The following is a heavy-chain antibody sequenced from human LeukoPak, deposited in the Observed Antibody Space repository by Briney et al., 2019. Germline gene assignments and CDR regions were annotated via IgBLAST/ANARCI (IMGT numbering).Heavy chain of an antibody. CDR3: AKDRGEYSSSWYRDY. D-gene: IGHD6-13*01. V-gene: IGHV3-23*01. CDR2: ISGSGGST. CDR1: GFTFSSYA. J-gene: IGHJ4*02. Sequence: PGGSLRLSCAASGFTFSSYAMSWVRQAPGKGLEWVSAISGSGGSTYYADSVKVRFTISRDNSKNTLYLQMNSLRAEDTAVYYCAKDRGEYSSSWYRDYWGQGTLVTVSS.